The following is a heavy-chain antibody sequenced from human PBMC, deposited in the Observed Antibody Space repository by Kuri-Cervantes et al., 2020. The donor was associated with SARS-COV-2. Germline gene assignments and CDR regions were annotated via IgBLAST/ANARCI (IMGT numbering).Heavy chain of an antibody. J-gene: IGHJ4*02. CDR1: GGSISSGGYY. CDR3: AREVRIPLWFVDY. D-gene: IGHD5-18*01. V-gene: IGHV4-31*01. CDR2: IYYSGST. Sequence: LRLSCTVSGGSISSGGYYWSWIRQHPGKGLEWIGYIYYSGSTYYNPSLKSLVTISVDTSKNQFSLKLSSVTAADTAVYYCAREVRIPLWFVDYWGQGTLVTVSS.